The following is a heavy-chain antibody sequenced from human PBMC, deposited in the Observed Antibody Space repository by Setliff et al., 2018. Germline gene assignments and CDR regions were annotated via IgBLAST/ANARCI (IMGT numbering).Heavy chain of an antibody. CDR1: GFTVSSND. J-gene: IGHJ4*02. CDR3: AKFSRYTDSQGEFDF. Sequence: GGSLRLSCAASGFTVSSNDMSWVRQAPGKGLEWIALLYGGGNTFYADSVKGRFTISGDSSKNAVYLQMNSLRADDTAVYYCAKFSRYTDSQGEFDFWGQGALVTVSS. CDR2: LYGGGNT. V-gene: IGHV3-53*01. D-gene: IGHD1-20*01.